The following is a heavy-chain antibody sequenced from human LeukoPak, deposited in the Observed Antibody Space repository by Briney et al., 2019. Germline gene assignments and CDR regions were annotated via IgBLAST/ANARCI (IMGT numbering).Heavy chain of an antibody. CDR1: GDIFTTYG. J-gene: IGHJ5*02. V-gene: IGHV1-18*01. CDR3: ARAPRCNTNSCNSWFDP. D-gene: IGHD2-8*01. Sequence: ASVKVSCKASGDIFTTYGISWVRQAPGQGLEWMGWINVNTKYAQKFQGRVILTTDTTTSSTYMELRSLRSDDPAVYYCARAPRCNTNSCNSWFDPWGQGTLVTVSS. CDR2: INVNT.